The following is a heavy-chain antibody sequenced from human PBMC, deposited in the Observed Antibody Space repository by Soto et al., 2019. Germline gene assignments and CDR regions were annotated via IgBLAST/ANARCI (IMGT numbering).Heavy chain of an antibody. J-gene: IGHJ6*02. CDR2: ISNDGTKK. CDR1: RFSFSSYG. V-gene: IGHV3-30*03. CDR3: AQTNAHRAFYYYAMDV. Sequence: PGGSLRLSCAASRFSFSSYGIHWVRQAPGKGLEWVAVISNDGTKKHYADSAKGRFTISRDNSKKTLYLQMNRLRTEDTAIYYCAQTNAHRAFYYYAMDVWGQGTTVTVYS. D-gene: IGHD2-8*01.